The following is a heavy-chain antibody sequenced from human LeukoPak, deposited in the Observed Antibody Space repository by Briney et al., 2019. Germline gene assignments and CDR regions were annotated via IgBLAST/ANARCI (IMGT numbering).Heavy chain of an antibody. J-gene: IGHJ4*02. CDR3: ARGLYSYGHDY. V-gene: IGHV4-59*12. CDR1: GGSISSYY. CDR2: IYYSGST. D-gene: IGHD5-18*01. Sequence: PSETLSLTCTVSGGSISSYYWSWIRQPPGKGLEWIGYIYYSGSTNYNPSLKSRVTISVDTSKNQFSLKLSSVTAADTAVYYCARGLYSYGHDYWGQGTLVTVSS.